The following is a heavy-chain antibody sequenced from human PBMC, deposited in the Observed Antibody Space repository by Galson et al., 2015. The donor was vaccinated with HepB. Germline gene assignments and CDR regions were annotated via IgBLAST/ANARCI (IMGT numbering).Heavy chain of an antibody. CDR2: ISSSSSTI. V-gene: IGHV3-48*01. J-gene: IGHJ4*02. D-gene: IGHD3-3*01. Sequence: LRLSCAASGFTFSSYSMNWVRQAPGKGLEWVSYISSSSSTIYYADSVKGRFTISRDNAKNSLYLQMNSLRAEDTAVYYCARASGAYYDFWSGYYQFDYWGQGTLVTVSS. CDR1: GFTFSSYS. CDR3: ARASGAYYDFWSGYYQFDY.